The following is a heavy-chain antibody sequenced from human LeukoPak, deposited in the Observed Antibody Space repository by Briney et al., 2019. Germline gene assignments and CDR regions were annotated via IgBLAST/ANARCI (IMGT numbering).Heavy chain of an antibody. D-gene: IGHD6-19*01. J-gene: IGHJ3*02. CDR2: INPNSGGT. V-gene: IGHV1-2*02. CDR1: GYTFTDYY. CDR3: ARRIAVAVHSGAFDI. Sequence: ASVKVSCKASGYTFTDYYMHWVRQAPGQGPEWMGWINPNSGGTNYAQKFQGRVTMTRDTSISTAYMELSSLRFDDTVVYYCARRIAVAVHSGAFDIWGQGTMVTVSS.